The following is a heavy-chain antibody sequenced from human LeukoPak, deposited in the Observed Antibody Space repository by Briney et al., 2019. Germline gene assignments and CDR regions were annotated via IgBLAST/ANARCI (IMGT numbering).Heavy chain of an antibody. J-gene: IGHJ6*02. V-gene: IGHV3-33*01. CDR1: GFTFSSYG. CDR2: IWYDGSNK. Sequence: PSGGSLRLSCAASGFTFSSYGMHWVRQAPGKGLEWVAVIWYDGSNKYYADSVKGRFTISRDNSKNTLYLQMNSLRAEDTAVYYCARDPGTYDSRPPLDVWGQGTTVTVSS. CDR3: ARDPGTYDSRPPLDV. D-gene: IGHD3-22*01.